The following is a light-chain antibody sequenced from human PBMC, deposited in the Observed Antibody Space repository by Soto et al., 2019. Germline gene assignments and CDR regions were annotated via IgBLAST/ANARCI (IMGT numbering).Light chain of an antibody. CDR1: KLGDKY. CDR2: QDN. J-gene: IGLJ1*01. Sequence: SYELTQPPSVSVSPGQTASITCSGDKLGDKYACWYQQKPGQSPVLVIYQDNKRPSGLPERFSGYNSGNTATLTISGTQAMDEADYYCQSWDSTTAVFGTGTKLTVL. CDR3: QSWDSTTAV. V-gene: IGLV3-1*01.